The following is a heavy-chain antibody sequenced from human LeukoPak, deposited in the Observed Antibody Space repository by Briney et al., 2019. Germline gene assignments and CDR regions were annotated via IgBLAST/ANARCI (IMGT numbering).Heavy chain of an antibody. CDR3: ARWRGYSSGWSGPFDD. J-gene: IGHJ4*02. D-gene: IGHD6-19*01. Sequence: ASVKVSCKASGYTFTGYFMHWVRQAPGQGLEWMGWIDPNNGGTNYAQKFQGRVTMTSDTSISTGHMELSRLTYDDTAFYYCARWRGYSSGWSGPFDDWGQGTLVTVSS. CDR1: GYTFTGYF. CDR2: IDPNNGGT. V-gene: IGHV1-2*02.